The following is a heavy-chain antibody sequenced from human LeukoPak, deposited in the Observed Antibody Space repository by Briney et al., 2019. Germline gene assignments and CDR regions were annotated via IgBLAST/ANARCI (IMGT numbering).Heavy chain of an antibody. J-gene: IGHJ5*02. D-gene: IGHD3-10*01. V-gene: IGHV4-30-4*01. CDR3: TIMVRGVIVSWFDP. Sequence: SETLSLTCTVSGGSISSGDYYWSWIRQPPGKGLEWIGYIYYIGSTYYNPSLKSRVTISVDTSKNQFSLKLSSVTAADTAVYYCTIMVRGVIVSWFDPWGQGTLVTVSS. CDR2: IYYIGST. CDR1: GGSISSGDYY.